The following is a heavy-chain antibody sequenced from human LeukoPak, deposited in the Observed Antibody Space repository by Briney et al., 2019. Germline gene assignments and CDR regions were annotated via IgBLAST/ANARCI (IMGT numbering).Heavy chain of an antibody. CDR1: GYTLTSYD. CDR2: MNPNSGNT. Sequence: GASVKVSCKASGYTLTSYDINWVRQATGQGLEWMGWMNPNSGNTGYAQKFQGRVTITRNTSISTAYMELSSLRSEDTAVYYCASSKVGQNHFDYWGQGTLVTVSS. V-gene: IGHV1-8*03. D-gene: IGHD2-2*01. J-gene: IGHJ4*02. CDR3: ASSKVGQNHFDY.